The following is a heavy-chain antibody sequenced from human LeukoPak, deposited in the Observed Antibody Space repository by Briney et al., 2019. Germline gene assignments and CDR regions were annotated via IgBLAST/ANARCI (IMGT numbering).Heavy chain of an antibody. J-gene: IGHJ4*02. CDR2: INPSGGIT. CDR3: ARQGTYSNAIGLGH. V-gene: IGHV1-46*01. CDR1: GYTFPNYH. D-gene: IGHD6-13*01. Sequence: ASVKVSCKAFGYTFPNYHIYWVRQAPGQGLDWMGKINPSGGITKYAQKFQGRVTMTRDTSTTTVYMELSSLRSEDTAMYYCARQGTYSNAIGLGHWGQETLVTVSS.